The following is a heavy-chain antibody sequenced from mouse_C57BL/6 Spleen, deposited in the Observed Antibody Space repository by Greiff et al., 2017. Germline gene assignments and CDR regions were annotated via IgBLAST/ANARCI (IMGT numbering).Heavy chain of an antibody. CDR2: ISSGGDYI. Sequence: EVKVVESGEGLVKPGGSLKLSCAASGFTFSSYAMSWVRQTPEKRLEWVAYISSGGDYIYYADTVKGRFTISRDNARNTLYLQMSSLKSEDTAMYYCTREGYYGYDVGTYYAMDYWGQGTSVTVSS. V-gene: IGHV5-9-1*02. D-gene: IGHD2-2*01. CDR3: TREGYYGYDVGTYYAMDY. J-gene: IGHJ4*01. CDR1: GFTFSSYA.